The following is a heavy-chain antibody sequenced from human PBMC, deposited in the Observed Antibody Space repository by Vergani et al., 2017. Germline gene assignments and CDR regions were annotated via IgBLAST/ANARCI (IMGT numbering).Heavy chain of an antibody. D-gene: IGHD3-22*01. CDR2: INPNSGGT. J-gene: IGHJ4*02. Sequence: QVQLVQSGAEVKKPGASVKVSCKASGYTFTGYYMHWVRQAPGQGLEWMGWINPNSGGTNYAQKFQGRVTMTRDTSISPAYMELSRLRSDDTAVYYCARDMTAYQYYYDSSGYYDYWGQGTLVTVSS. CDR1: GYTFTGYY. CDR3: ARDMTAYQYYYDSSGYYDY. V-gene: IGHV1-2*02.